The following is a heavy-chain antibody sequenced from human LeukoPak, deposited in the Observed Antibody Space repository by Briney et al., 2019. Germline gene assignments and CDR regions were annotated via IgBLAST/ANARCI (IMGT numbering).Heavy chain of an antibody. D-gene: IGHD1-26*01. V-gene: IGHV3-43*01. CDR1: GFTFDDYT. J-gene: IGHJ3*02. CDR2: ISWDGGST. Sequence: GGSLRLSCAASGFTFDDYTMHWVRQAPGKGLERVSLISWDGGSTYYADSVKGRFIISRDNSKNSLYLQMNSLRTEDTALYYCAKDDSGSYYGDAFDIWGQGTMVTVSS. CDR3: AKDDSGSYYGDAFDI.